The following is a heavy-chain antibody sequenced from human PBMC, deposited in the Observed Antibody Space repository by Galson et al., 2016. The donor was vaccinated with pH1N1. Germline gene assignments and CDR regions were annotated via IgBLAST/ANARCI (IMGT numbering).Heavy chain of an antibody. CDR3: ARNGYGDHVGYFDY. CDR2: IYWDDDK. CDR1: GFSLSTSGVG. D-gene: IGHD4-17*01. J-gene: IGHJ4*02. Sequence: PALVKPTQTLTLTCTFSGFSLSTSGVGVGWIRQPPGKALEWLALIYWDDDKRYSPSLKSRLTITKDTSKNQVVLTMTNMDPVDTATYYLARNGYGDHVGYFDYWGQGTLVTVSS. V-gene: IGHV2-5*02.